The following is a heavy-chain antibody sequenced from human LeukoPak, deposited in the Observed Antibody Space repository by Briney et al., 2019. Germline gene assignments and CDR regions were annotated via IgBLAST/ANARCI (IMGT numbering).Heavy chain of an antibody. V-gene: IGHV1-2*02. CDR2: LNPNSGGT. J-gene: IGHJ3*02. CDR1: GYTFTDYY. CDR3: ARETDVFDI. Sequence: ASVKVSCKASGYTFTDYYIHWVRQAPGQGLEWMGWLNPNSGGTNYAQKFQGRVTMTRDTSISTAYMELSSLRSDDTAVYYCARETDVFDIWGQRTMVTVSS.